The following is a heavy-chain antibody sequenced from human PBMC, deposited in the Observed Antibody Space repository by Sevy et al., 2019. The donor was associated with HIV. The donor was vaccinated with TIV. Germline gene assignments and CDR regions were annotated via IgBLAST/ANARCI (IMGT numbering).Heavy chain of an antibody. CDR2: IYSGGST. CDR1: GFTVSSNY. D-gene: IGHD5-18*01. Sequence: GGSLRLSCAASGFTVSSNYMSWVRQAPGKGLEWVSVIYSGGSTYYADSVKGRFIISRDNSKNTLYLQMNSLRAEDTAVYYCARGRATGYSYGFDYWGQGTLVTVSS. J-gene: IGHJ4*02. V-gene: IGHV3-66*01. CDR3: ARGRATGYSYGFDY.